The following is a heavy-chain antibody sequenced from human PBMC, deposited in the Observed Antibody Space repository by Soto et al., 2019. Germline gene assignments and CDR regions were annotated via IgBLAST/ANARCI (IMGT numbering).Heavy chain of an antibody. Sequence: QVQLVESGGGVVQPGRSLRLSCAASGFTFSSYAMHWVRQAPGKGLEWVAVISYDGSNKYYADSVKGRFTISRDNSKNTLYMQMNSPRAEDTAVYYCARDNSPYSSGWPNRHLGRWGQGALVTVSS. V-gene: IGHV3-30-3*01. J-gene: IGHJ4*02. CDR3: ARDNSPYSSGWPNRHLGR. CDR2: ISYDGSNK. CDR1: GFTFSSYA. D-gene: IGHD6-19*01.